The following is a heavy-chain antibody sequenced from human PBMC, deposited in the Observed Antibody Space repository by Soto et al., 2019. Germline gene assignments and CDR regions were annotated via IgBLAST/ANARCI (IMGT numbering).Heavy chain of an antibody. CDR3: ARAVVVVSNWFDP. V-gene: IGHV4-31*02. Sequence: SETLSLTCTVSGGSISSGGYYWSWIRQHPGKGLEWIGYIYYSGSTYYNPSLKSRVTISVDTSKNQFSLKLSSVTAADTAVYYCARAVVVVSNWFDPWGQGTLVNVSS. D-gene: IGHD2-15*01. CDR1: GGSISSGGYY. J-gene: IGHJ5*02. CDR2: IYYSGST.